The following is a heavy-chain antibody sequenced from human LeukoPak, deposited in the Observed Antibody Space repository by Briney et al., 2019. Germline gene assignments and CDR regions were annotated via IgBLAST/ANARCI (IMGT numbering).Heavy chain of an antibody. V-gene: IGHV4-59*01. D-gene: IGHD3-9*01. Sequence: SETLSLTCTVSGGSISSYYWSWIRQPPGKGLEWIGYIYYSGSTNYNPSLKSRVTISVDTSKNQFSLKLSSVTAADTAVYYCAREIYDILTGYLYYFDYWGQGTLVTVSS. CDR2: IYYSGST. CDR3: AREIYDILTGYLYYFDY. CDR1: GGSISSYY. J-gene: IGHJ4*02.